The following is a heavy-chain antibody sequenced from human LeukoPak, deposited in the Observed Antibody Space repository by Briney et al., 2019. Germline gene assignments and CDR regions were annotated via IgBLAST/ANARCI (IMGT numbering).Heavy chain of an antibody. CDR1: GVIFRSNY. CDR2: ISSSGTYI. Sequence: PGGSLRLSCAASGVIFRSNYMNWVRQAPGKGLEWVSSISSSGTYIFYADSVKGRFTISRGNAKNSLYLHMNSLRAEDTAVYYCATINGDYDYFDYWGQGTLVTVSS. D-gene: IGHD4-17*01. CDR3: ATINGDYDYFDY. V-gene: IGHV3-21*01. J-gene: IGHJ4*02.